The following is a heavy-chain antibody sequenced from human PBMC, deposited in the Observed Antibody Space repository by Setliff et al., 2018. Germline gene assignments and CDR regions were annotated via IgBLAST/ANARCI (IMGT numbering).Heavy chain of an antibody. J-gene: IGHJ4*02. CDR3: VRAAVTSGARADYFDN. CDR2: IYYSGST. D-gene: IGHD4-17*01. CDR1: GGSISSSSYY. V-gene: IGHV4-39*07. Sequence: SETLSLTCTVSGGSISSSSYYWGWIRQPPGKGLEWIGSIYYSGSTYYNPSLKSRVTISEDTSKNQFSLKLTSVTAADAAVYYCVRAAVTSGARADYFDNWGRGTLVTVSS.